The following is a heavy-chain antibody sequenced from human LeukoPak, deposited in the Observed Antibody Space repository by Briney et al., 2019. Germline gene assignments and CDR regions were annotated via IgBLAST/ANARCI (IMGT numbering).Heavy chain of an antibody. CDR3: AKDLTPLNYDILSGTDY. D-gene: IGHD3-9*01. V-gene: IGHV6-1*01. CDR1: GDSVSSNSAG. Sequence: PSQTLSLTCALSGDSVSSNSAGWNWIRRSPSRGLEWLGKTYYRSKRSNEYAVSVKSRIIINSDTSKNQFSLQQNSVSPEDTAVYYCAKDLTPLNYDILSGTDYWGQGTLVTVSS. CDR2: TYYRSKRSN. J-gene: IGHJ4*02.